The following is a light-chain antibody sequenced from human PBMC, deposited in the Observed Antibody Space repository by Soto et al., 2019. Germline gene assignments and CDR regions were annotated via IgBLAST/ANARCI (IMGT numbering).Light chain of an antibody. CDR2: AAS. V-gene: IGKV1-39*01. Sequence: DFQMTQSPPSLSASVGDRVTITCRTSRNIGMYLNGYQQKPGKAPKLLIHAASNLQSGVSSRFSGSGSGTDFSLTITSLQPEDFATYYCQESYSLLWTFGQGTKVEIK. CDR1: RNIGMY. CDR3: QESYSLLWT. J-gene: IGKJ1*01.